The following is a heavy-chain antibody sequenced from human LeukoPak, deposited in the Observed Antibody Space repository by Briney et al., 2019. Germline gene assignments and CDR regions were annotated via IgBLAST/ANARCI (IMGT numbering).Heavy chain of an antibody. CDR1: GYTFTGYY. J-gene: IGHJ4*02. V-gene: IGHV1-2*02. Sequence: ASVKVSRKASGYTFTGYYMQWVRQAPGQGLEWMGWINPNSGGTNYAQKFQGRVTMTRDTSISTAYMELSRLRSDDTAVYYCARDHVSGAGDYWGQGTLVTVSS. D-gene: IGHD6-19*01. CDR2: INPNSGGT. CDR3: ARDHVSGAGDY.